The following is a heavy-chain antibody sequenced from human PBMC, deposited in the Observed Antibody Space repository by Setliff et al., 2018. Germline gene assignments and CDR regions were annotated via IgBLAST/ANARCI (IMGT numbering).Heavy chain of an antibody. J-gene: IGHJ4*02. Sequence: ASVKVSCKTSGHAFFGYFMNWVRQAPGQGPEWMGWINPDNGGTHYAEKFQGRVTMTRDTSISTAYLELSSLTSDDTAIYYCATAVWEFLYWGQGAQVTVSS. D-gene: IGHD1-26*01. CDR2: INPDNGGT. V-gene: IGHV1-2*02. CDR3: ATAVWEFLY. CDR1: GHAFFGYF.